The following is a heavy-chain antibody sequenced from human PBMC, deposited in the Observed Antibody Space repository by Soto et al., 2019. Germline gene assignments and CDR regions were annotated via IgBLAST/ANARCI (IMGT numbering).Heavy chain of an antibody. J-gene: IGHJ4*02. V-gene: IGHV4-39*01. Sequence: SETLSLTCTVSGGSISSSSYYWGWIRQPPGKGLEWIGSIYYSGSTYYNPSLKSRVTISVDTSKNQFSLKLSSVTAADTAVYYCARQQQWLVSGDYFDYWGQGTLVTVS. CDR1: GGSISSSSYY. CDR2: IYYSGST. D-gene: IGHD6-19*01. CDR3: ARQQQWLVSGDYFDY.